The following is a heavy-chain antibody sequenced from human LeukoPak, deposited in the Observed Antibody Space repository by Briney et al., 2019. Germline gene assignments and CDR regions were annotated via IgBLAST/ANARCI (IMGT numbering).Heavy chain of an antibody. D-gene: IGHD4-17*01. CDR3: ARFSKRLTTVTD. V-gene: IGHV1-8*01. J-gene: IGHJ4*02. Sequence: ASVKVSCKASGYTCTSYDINRVRQATGQGLEWMGWMNPNSGNTGYAQKFQGRVTMTRNTSISTAYMELSSLRSEDTAVYYCARFSKRLTTVTDWGQGTLVTVSS. CDR1: GYTCTSYD. CDR2: MNPNSGNT.